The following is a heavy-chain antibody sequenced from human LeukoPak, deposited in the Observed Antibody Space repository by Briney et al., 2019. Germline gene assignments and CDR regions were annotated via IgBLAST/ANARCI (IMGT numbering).Heavy chain of an antibody. CDR3: AGLRANYYGSGSYYPFYNWFDP. V-gene: IGHV4-34*01. CDR1: GGSFSGYY. D-gene: IGHD3-10*01. J-gene: IGHJ5*02. Sequence: PSETLSLTCAVYGGSFSGYYWSWIRQPPGKGLEWIGEINHSGSTNYNPSLKSRVTISVDTSKNQFSLKLSSVTAADTAVYYCAGLRANYYGSGSYYPFYNWFDPWGQGTLVTVSS. CDR2: INHSGST.